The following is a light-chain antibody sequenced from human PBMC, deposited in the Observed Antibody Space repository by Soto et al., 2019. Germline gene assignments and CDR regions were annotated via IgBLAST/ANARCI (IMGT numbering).Light chain of an antibody. J-gene: IGKJ4*01. CDR1: QGVRDD. V-gene: IGKV1-6*01. CDR3: LQESNYPLT. Sequence: IQMTQSPSSLSASVGDRVTITCRASQGVRDDVGWYQQKPGKAPKLLIYSASTLQSGVPSRFSVSGSGTDFTLTISGRQPEDFATYYCLQESNYPLTFGGGTKVEIK. CDR2: SAS.